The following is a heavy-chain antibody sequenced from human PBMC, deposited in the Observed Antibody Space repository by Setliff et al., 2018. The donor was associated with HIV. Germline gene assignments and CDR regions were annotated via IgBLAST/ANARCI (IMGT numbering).Heavy chain of an antibody. J-gene: IGHJ6*04. V-gene: IGHV3-30*04. CDR1: GFTFSSYA. CDR2: IAYDGSNK. D-gene: IGHD3-3*01. CDR3: ARSPSYYDFWSGPGDV. Sequence: GSLRLSCAASGFTFSSYAMHWVRQAPGKGLEWVAVIAYDGSNKYYADSVKGRFTISRDNSKNTLYLQMNSLRAEDTAVYYCARSPSYYDFWSGPGDVWGKGTTVTVSS.